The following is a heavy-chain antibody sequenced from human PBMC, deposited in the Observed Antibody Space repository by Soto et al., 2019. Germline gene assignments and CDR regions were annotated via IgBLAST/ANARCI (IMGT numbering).Heavy chain of an antibody. CDR1: GFTFSSYG. J-gene: IGHJ6*02. Sequence: GGSXRLSCAASGFTFSSYGMHWVRQAPGKGLEWVAVISYDGSNKYYADSVKGRFTISRDNSKNTLYLQMNSLRAEDTAVYYCAKDLSYYGSGSYRTSYYYYSGMDVWGQGTTVTVSS. V-gene: IGHV3-30*18. CDR3: AKDLSYYGSGSYRTSYYYYSGMDV. D-gene: IGHD3-10*01. CDR2: ISYDGSNK.